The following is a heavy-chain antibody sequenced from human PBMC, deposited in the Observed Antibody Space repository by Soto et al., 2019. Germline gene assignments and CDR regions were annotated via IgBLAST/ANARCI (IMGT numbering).Heavy chain of an antibody. CDR2: IYYSGST. J-gene: IGHJ4*02. Sequence: SETLSLTCTVSGGSISSGGYYWSWIRQHPGKGLEWIGYIYYSGSTYYNPSLKSRVTISVDTSKNQFSLKLSSVTAADTAVYYCARDRGYYDSSVPFDYWGQGTLVTVS. V-gene: IGHV4-31*03. D-gene: IGHD3-22*01. CDR3: ARDRGYYDSSVPFDY. CDR1: GGSISSGGYY.